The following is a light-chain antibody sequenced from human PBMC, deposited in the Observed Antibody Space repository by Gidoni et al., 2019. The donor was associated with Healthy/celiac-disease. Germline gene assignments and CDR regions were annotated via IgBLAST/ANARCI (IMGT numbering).Light chain of an antibody. Sequence: DIKWTQSPSFLSASVGDRVTSTCRASQGISSYLAWYQQKPGKAPKLLIYAASTCQSGVPSRFSGSGSVTDFPLTISRLPPDDFATSYCQQLNSYLLTCGGGTQVEIK. CDR1: QGISSY. V-gene: IGKV1-9*01. CDR2: AAS. CDR3: QQLNSYLLT. J-gene: IGKJ4*01.